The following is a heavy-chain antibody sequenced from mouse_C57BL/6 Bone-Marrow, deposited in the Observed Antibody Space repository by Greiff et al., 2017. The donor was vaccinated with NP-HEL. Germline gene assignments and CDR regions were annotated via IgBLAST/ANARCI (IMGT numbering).Heavy chain of an antibody. D-gene: IGHD1-1*01. V-gene: IGHV1-64*01. J-gene: IGHJ1*03. CDR3: ARAAVVAKWYFDV. CDR1: GYTFTSSW. Sequence: QVQLQQPGAELVKPGASVKLSCKASGYTFTSSWMHWVKQRPGQGLEWIGMIHPNSGSTNYNEKFKSKATLTVDKSSSTAYMQLSSLTSEDSAVYYWARAAVVAKWYFDVWGTGTTVTVSS. CDR2: IHPNSGST.